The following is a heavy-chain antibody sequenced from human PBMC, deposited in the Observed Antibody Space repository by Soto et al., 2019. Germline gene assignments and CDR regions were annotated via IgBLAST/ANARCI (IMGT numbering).Heavy chain of an antibody. CDR1: GVTVSSNY. D-gene: IGHD6-19*01. CDR2: IYSGGST. CDR3: ARNEEAGRDY. Sequence: GGALRLYCSASGVTVSSNYMSWVRQAPGKGLEWVSVIYSGGSTYYADSVKGRFTISRDNSKNTLYLQMNSLRAEDTAVYYCARNEEAGRDYWGQGTLVPVSS. V-gene: IGHV3-53*01. J-gene: IGHJ4*02.